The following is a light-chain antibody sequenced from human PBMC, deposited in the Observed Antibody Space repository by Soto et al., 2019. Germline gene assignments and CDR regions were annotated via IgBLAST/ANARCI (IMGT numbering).Light chain of an antibody. Sequence: QSALTQPASVSGSPGQSITISCTGTSSDVGDYNYVSWYQQHPGKAPKLMIFEVSDRPSGVSNRFSGSKSGNTASLTISGHQSEDEADYYCSSYTSSNTLVFGGGTKLTVL. CDR1: SSDVGDYNY. CDR3: SSYTSSNTLV. V-gene: IGLV2-14*01. J-gene: IGLJ2*01. CDR2: EVS.